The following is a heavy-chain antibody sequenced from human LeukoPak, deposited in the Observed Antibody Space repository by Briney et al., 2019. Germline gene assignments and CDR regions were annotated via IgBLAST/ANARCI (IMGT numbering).Heavy chain of an antibody. CDR1: GYTFSEYV. CDR3: ARDSSYCYYIDV. V-gene: IGHV1-8*01. D-gene: IGHD3-16*02. Sequence: ASVKVSCKASGYTFSEYVIVWVRQASGQGLEWMGWMNPNSGHTGLAPKFQGRLTVTRDNSIGTAYMALSSLSSDDTAVYYCARDSSYCYYIDVWGKGTPVTVSS. CDR2: MNPNSGHT. J-gene: IGHJ6*03.